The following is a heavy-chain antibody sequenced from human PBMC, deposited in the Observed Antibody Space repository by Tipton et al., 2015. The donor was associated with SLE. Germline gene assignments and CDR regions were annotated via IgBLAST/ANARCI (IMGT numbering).Heavy chain of an antibody. J-gene: IGHJ3*02. CDR1: GYNFTNYW. V-gene: IGHV5-51*03. Sequence: QSGAEVKKPGESLKISRKGSGYNFTNYWIAWVRQMPGKGLEWMGSIYPGDSDTRYSPSTQGQVTISADKSITTAYLQWSGLKASDSAMYYCARSSGHGDADEFDIWGQGTMVIVSS. CDR3: ARSSGHGDADEFDI. D-gene: IGHD2-21*02. CDR2: IYPGDSDT.